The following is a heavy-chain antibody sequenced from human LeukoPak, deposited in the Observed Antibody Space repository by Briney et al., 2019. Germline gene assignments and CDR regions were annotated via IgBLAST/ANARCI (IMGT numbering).Heavy chain of an antibody. CDR2: IRYDGSNK. Sequence: GGSLRLSCAASGFTFSSYGMHWVRQAPGKGLEWVAFIRYDGSNKYYADSVKGRFTISRDNSKNTLCLQMNSLRAEDTAVYYCAKELLANYDSSGYHPRAYHYYYYMDVWGKGTTVTISS. J-gene: IGHJ6*03. V-gene: IGHV3-30*02. D-gene: IGHD3-22*01. CDR1: GFTFSSYG. CDR3: AKELLANYDSSGYHPRAYHYYYYMDV.